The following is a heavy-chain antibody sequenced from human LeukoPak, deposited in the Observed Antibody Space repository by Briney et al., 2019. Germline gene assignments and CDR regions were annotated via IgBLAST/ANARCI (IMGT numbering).Heavy chain of an antibody. Sequence: SETLSLTCTVSGGSISSSNYYWGWIRQPPGKGLEWIGSIYYSGSTYYNPSLKSRVTISVDTSKNQFSLKLSSVTAADTAVYYCARASGTYYYGSAQHFDYWGQGTLVTVSS. J-gene: IGHJ4*02. V-gene: IGHV4-39*07. D-gene: IGHD3-10*01. CDR2: IYYSGST. CDR1: GGSISSSNYY. CDR3: ARASGTYYYGSAQHFDY.